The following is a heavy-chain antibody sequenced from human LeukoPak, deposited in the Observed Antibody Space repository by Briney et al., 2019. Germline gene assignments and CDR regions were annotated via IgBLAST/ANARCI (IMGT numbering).Heavy chain of an antibody. J-gene: IGHJ4*02. V-gene: IGHV4-30-2*01. D-gene: IGHD3-10*01. CDR3: ARLTYGFAFDY. Sequence: TLSLTCAVSGGSISSGGYSWSWIRQPPGKGLEWIGYIYHSGSTYYNPSLKSRVTISVDRSKNQFSLKLSSVTAADTAVYYCARLTYGFAFDYWGQGTLVTVSS. CDR1: GGSISSGGYS. CDR2: IYHSGST.